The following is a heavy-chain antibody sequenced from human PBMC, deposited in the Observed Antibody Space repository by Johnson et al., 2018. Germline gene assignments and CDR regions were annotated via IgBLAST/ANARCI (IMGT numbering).Heavy chain of an antibody. CDR1: GFTFRADE. Sequence: VQLVESGGGLVQPGGSLRLSCAASGFTFRADEMHWVRQLTGKSLEWVSAIGVDGDTFYSASVKGRFTISRDVGVDALYLQMSSLRAGDPAVDYWVRGQVGRGSKGFGIWGHGTVVTFSA. CDR3: VRGQVGRGSKGFGI. J-gene: IGHJ3*02. CDR2: IGVDGDT. V-gene: IGHV3-13*01. D-gene: IGHD3-10*01.